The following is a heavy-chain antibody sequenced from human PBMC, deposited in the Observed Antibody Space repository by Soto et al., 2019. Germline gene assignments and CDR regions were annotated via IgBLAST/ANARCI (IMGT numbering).Heavy chain of an antibody. Sequence: GSLRLSCAASGFTFSSYSMNWVRQAPGKGLEWVSYISSSSTIYYADSVKGRFTISRDNAKNSLYLQMNSLRDEDTAVYYCAREIMVYAPGGDYWGQGTLVTVSS. CDR2: ISSSSTI. V-gene: IGHV3-48*02. J-gene: IGHJ4*02. CDR3: AREIMVYAPGGDY. D-gene: IGHD2-8*01. CDR1: GFTFSSYS.